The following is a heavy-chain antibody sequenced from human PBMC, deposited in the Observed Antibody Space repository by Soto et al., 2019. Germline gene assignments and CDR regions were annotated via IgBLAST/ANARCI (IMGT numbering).Heavy chain of an antibody. J-gene: IGHJ4*02. V-gene: IGHV4-59*01. CDR1: GGSISSYY. D-gene: IGHD7-27*01. Sequence: PSETLSLTCTVSGGSISSYYWSWIRQPPGKGLEWIGYIYYSGSTNYNPSLKSRVTISVDTSKNQFSLKLSSVTAADTAVYYCARENWEGFDYWGQGTLVTVSS. CDR3: ARENWEGFDY. CDR2: IYYSGST.